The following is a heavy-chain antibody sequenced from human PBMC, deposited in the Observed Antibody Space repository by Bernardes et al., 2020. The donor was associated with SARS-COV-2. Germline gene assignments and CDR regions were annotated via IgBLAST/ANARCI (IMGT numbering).Heavy chain of an antibody. D-gene: IGHD3-3*01. Sequence: GGSLRLWCAASGFTFSSYAMSWVRQAPGKGLEWVSAISGSGGSTYYADSVKGRFTISRDNSKNTLYLQMNSLRAEDTAVYYCAKGREVLRFLEWLFPFDPWGQGTLVTVSS. J-gene: IGHJ5*02. CDR3: AKGREVLRFLEWLFPFDP. CDR1: GFTFSSYA. CDR2: ISGSGGST. V-gene: IGHV3-23*01.